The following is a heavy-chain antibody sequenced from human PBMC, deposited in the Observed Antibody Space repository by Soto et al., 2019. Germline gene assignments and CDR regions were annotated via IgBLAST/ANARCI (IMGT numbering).Heavy chain of an antibody. J-gene: IGHJ6*02. CDR1: GGSISSYY. V-gene: IGHV4-4*07. CDR3: EKDPRGFNSCGRYDGMHV. Sequence: SETLSLTCTVSGGSISSYYWSWIRQPAGKGLEWIGRIYTSGITNYNPSLKSRVTMSVDTSKNQFSLKLSSVTAADTAVYYCEKDPRGFNSCGRYDGMHVWGQGTMVTV. CDR2: IYTSGIT. D-gene: IGHD6-19*01.